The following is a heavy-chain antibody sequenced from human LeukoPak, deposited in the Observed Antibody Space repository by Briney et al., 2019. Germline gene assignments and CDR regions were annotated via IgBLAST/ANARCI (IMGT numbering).Heavy chain of an antibody. D-gene: IGHD3-22*01. CDR3: ARQSASDYYDSSDSFDY. Sequence: SETLSLTCTVSGGSISSSNYYWGWIRQPPGKGLERIGSIYYSGSTYYNPSLKSRVTISVDTPKNQFSLKLSSVTAADTAVYYCARQSASDYYDSSDSFDYWGQGTLVTVSS. J-gene: IGHJ4*02. CDR1: GGSISSSNYY. CDR2: IYYSGST. V-gene: IGHV4-39*01.